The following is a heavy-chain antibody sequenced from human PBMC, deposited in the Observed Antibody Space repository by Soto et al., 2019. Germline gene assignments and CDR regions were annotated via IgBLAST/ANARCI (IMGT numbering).Heavy chain of an antibody. CDR1: GFTFSSYS. D-gene: IGHD3-10*01. V-gene: IGHV3-48*01. CDR2: ISSSSSTI. J-gene: IGHJ3*02. CDR3: AKGGERVRGVKAFDI. Sequence: PGGSLRLSCAASGFTFSSYSMNWVRQAPGKGLEWVSYISSSSSTIYYADSVKGRFTISRDNSKNSLYLQMNSLRAEDTAVYYCAKGGERVRGVKAFDIWGQGAMVTVSS.